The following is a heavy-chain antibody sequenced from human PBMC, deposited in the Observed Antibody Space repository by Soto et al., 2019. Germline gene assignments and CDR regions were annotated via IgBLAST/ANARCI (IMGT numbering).Heavy chain of an antibody. J-gene: IGHJ5*02. V-gene: IGHV3-74*01. D-gene: IGHD5-18*01. CDR2: INSDGRAT. CDR3: ARVEYSRDYNWFDP. CDR1: GFRFSDSW. Sequence: DVQLVESGGGSVQPGGSLRLSCVASGFRFSDSWMHWVRQLPGTGLGWVTRINSDGRATNYADSVKGRFTISRDNAKNTLYLQMNSLIPEDTAVYYCARVEYSRDYNWFDPWGQGTLVNV.